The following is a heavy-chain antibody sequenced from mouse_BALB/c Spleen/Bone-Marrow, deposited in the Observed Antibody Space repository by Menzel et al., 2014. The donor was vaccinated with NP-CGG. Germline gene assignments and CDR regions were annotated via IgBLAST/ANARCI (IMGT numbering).Heavy chain of an antibody. CDR1: GYAFTNYN. V-gene: IGHV1S135*01. J-gene: IGHJ2*01. CDR3: ARLGTTAVPDY. Sequence: VQLQQSGPELVKPGASVKVSCKASGYAFTNYNMYWVKQSHGKSLEWIGYNDPYSGGTNYNQKFKGKATLTVDKSSSTAYMRLNSLTSEDSAVYYCARLGTTAVPDYWGQGTTLTVSS. CDR2: NDPYSGGT. D-gene: IGHD1-1*01.